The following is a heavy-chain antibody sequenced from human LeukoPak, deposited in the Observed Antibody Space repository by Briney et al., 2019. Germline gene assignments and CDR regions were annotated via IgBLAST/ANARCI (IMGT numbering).Heavy chain of an antibody. CDR3: VRQTYGSGSYYNLDC. CDR1: GGSISSSTHY. CDR2: IYYSGST. V-gene: IGHV4-39*01. J-gene: IGHJ4*02. Sequence: SSETLSLTCTASGGSISSSTHYWGWIRQPPGKGLEWIGTIYYSGSTYYNPSLKSRATISVDTSKNQFSLKLGSVTAADTAVYYCVRQTYGSGSYYNLDCWGQGTLVTVSS. D-gene: IGHD3-10*01.